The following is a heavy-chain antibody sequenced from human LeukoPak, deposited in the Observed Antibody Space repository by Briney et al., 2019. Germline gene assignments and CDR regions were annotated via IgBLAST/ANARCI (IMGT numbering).Heavy chain of an antibody. Sequence: PSQTLSLTCTVSGDSISSGDYYWSWIRQPPGKGLEWIGEINHSGSTNYNPSLKSRVTISVDTSKNQFSLKLSSVTAADTAVYYCARRHKASFHYGGNQILDYWGQGTLVTVSS. V-gene: IGHV4-30-4*08. CDR3: ARRHKASFHYGGNQILDY. CDR2: INHSGST. J-gene: IGHJ4*02. D-gene: IGHD4-23*01. CDR1: GDSISSGDYY.